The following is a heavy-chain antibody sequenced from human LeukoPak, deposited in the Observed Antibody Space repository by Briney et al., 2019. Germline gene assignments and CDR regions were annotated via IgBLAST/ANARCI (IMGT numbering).Heavy chain of an antibody. CDR3: ARDFAMVRVFDS. Sequence: GASVKVSCKASGYDLNTYAFSWVRQAPGQGLEWMGWISSYNGKTENAKNVRGRVTLTTDISTGTAYMELRGLTSDDTAVYYCARDFAMVRVFDSWGQGTLVTVSS. CDR2: ISSYNGKT. CDR1: GYDLNTYA. D-gene: IGHD3-10*01. J-gene: IGHJ4*01. V-gene: IGHV1-18*01.